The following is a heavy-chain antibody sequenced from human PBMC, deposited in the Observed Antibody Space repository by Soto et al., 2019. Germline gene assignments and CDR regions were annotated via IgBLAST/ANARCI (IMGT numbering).Heavy chain of an antibody. CDR3: ARDRLARAGFDY. Sequence: SETLSLTCTVSGGSIISYYWSCILQPPGKGLEWIGYIYDSGSTSYNPSLKSRVTISVDTSKNQFSLKLSSVTAADTAVYYCARDRLARAGFDYWGQGTLVTVSS. J-gene: IGHJ4*02. CDR1: GGSIISYY. D-gene: IGHD6-6*01. V-gene: IGHV4-59*01. CDR2: IYDSGST.